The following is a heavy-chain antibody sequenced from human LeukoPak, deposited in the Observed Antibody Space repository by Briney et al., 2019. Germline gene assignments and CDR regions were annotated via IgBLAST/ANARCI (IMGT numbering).Heavy chain of an antibody. CDR2: IGYTGHT. Sequence: QTGGSLRLSCAASGFTFSSHDMHWVRQVTGKGLEWVSGIGYTGHTYYSGSVKGRFTISRENAKNSLYLQMNDLTAGDTAVYYCTTGAEGWNYWGQGTLVTVSS. D-gene: IGHD7-27*01. V-gene: IGHV3-13*01. J-gene: IGHJ4*02. CDR3: TTGAEGWNY. CDR1: GFTFSSHD.